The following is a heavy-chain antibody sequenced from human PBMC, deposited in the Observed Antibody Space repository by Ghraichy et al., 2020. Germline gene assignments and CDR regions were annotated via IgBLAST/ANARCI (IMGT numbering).Heavy chain of an antibody. V-gene: IGHV3-53*01. Sequence: GGSLRLSCAASGFTVSSNYMSWVRQAPGKGLEWVSVIYSGGSTYYADSVKGRFTISRDNSKNTLYLQMNSLRAEDTAVYYCAREVVATILGYYYYYYMDVWGKGTTVTVSS. J-gene: IGHJ6*03. D-gene: IGHD5-12*01. CDR3: AREVVATILGYYYYYYMDV. CDR2: IYSGGST. CDR1: GFTVSSNY.